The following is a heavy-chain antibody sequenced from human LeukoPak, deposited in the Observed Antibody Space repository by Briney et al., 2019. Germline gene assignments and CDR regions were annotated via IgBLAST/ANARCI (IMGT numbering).Heavy chain of an antibody. CDR1: GGTFSSYA. J-gene: IGHJ4*02. CDR3: ARGAYYGSGSYSPFDY. D-gene: IGHD3-10*01. CDR2: SIPIFGTA. Sequence: ASVKVSCKASGGTFSSYAISGVRQAPGQGREWMGGSIPIFGTANYAQKFQGRVTITADESTSTAYMELSSLRSEDTAVYYCARGAYYGSGSYSPFDYWGQGTLVTVSS. V-gene: IGHV1-69*13.